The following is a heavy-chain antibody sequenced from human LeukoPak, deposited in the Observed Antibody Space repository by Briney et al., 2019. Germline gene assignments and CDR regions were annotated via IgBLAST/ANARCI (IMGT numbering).Heavy chain of an antibody. J-gene: IGHJ4*02. V-gene: IGHV1-58*01. CDR1: GFTFTSSA. CDR3: ARGKHYYDSLDY. D-gene: IGHD3-22*01. CDR2: IVVGSGNT. Sequence: SVKVSCKASGFTFTSSAVQWVRQARGQRLEWIGWIVVGSGNTNYAQKFQERVTITRDMSTSTAYMELSSLRSEDTAVYYCARGKHYYDSLDYWGQGTLVTVSS.